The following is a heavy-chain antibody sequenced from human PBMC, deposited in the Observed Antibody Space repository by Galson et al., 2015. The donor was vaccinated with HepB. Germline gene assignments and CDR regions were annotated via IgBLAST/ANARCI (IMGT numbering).Heavy chain of an antibody. V-gene: IGHV1-18*01. Sequence: SCKASGYTFTNYGITWMRQAPGQGLEWMGWISAYNGNANYAQKLQGRVTMTTDTSTSTAYMELRSLTSDDTAVYYCARGSMVREMNWFDPWGQGTLVTVSS. CDR3: ARGSMVREMNWFDP. CDR1: GYTFTNYG. D-gene: IGHD3-10*01. CDR2: ISAYNGNA. J-gene: IGHJ5*02.